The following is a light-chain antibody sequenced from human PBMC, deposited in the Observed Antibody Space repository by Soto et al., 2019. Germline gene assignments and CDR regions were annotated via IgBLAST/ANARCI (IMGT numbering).Light chain of an antibody. CDR3: QHYDSLPIT. V-gene: IGKV1-33*01. CDR1: QDIGNY. J-gene: IGKJ5*01. CDR2: DAS. Sequence: DIQMTQSPSSLSASGGERVTITCQASQDIGNYLSWYQQKPGKAPKLLIYDASRLQTGVPSRFSGSGSGTRFSFTIDSLQPEDFASYYCQHYDSLPITFGQGTRLDIK.